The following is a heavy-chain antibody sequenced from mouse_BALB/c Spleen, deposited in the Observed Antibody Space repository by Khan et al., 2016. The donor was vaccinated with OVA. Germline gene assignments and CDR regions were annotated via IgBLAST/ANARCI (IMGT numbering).Heavy chain of an antibody. V-gene: IGHV5-6*01. CDR1: GFTFSTYG. J-gene: IGHJ3*01. CDR2: INTGGHYT. Sequence: EVELVESGGDLVKTGGSLKLSCAASGFTFSTYGMSWVRQTPEKRLEWVATINTGGHYTYLIDNVKGRFTISRDNAENIIYLQMTSLRSEDTAMYYCARLAYYYSSEAFAYWGQGTLVTVSA. D-gene: IGHD1-1*01. CDR3: ARLAYYYSSEAFAY.